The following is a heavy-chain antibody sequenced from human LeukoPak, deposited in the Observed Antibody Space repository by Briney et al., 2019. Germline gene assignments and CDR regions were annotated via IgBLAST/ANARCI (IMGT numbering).Heavy chain of an antibody. CDR1: GFTFSSYA. D-gene: IGHD3-3*01. Sequence: PGGSLRLSCAASGFTFSSYAMHWVRQAPGKGLEWVAVISYDGSNKYYADSVKGRFPISRDNSKNTLYLQMNSLRAEDTAVYYCARVPPRGLRFLEWLLSYYFDYWGQGTLVTVSS. V-gene: IGHV3-30-3*01. CDR3: ARVPPRGLRFLEWLLSYYFDY. CDR2: ISYDGSNK. J-gene: IGHJ4*02.